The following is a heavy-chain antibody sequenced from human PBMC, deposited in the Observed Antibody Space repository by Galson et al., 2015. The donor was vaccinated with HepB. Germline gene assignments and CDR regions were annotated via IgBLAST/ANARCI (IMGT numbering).Heavy chain of an antibody. J-gene: IGHJ6*03. CDR2: VYHSGTA. CDR3: ARVGGDLLQGRGYYYYMDV. V-gene: IGHV4-4*02. D-gene: IGHD3-16*01. CDR1: GDSITSGHW. Sequence: SETLSLTCAVSGDSITSGHWWSWVRQSPGKGLEWIWEVYHSGTANYNPSLQSRVAISVDKSKNEFTLNVRPVTAADTAVYYCARVGGDLLQGRGYYYYMDVWGNGITVTVSS.